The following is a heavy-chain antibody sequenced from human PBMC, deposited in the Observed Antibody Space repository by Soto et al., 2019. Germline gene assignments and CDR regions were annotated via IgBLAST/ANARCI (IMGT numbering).Heavy chain of an antibody. Sequence: QVQLVQSGAEVKKPGASVQVSCKTSGYSFSEFRMHWVRQAPGQGLEWMGWVNPINGNTNYAQDFQGRVTMTSDASTKTGYMELSSLTSDDTSTVYCARENWHFDYWGQGTLITVSS. J-gene: IGHJ4*02. V-gene: IGHV1-2*02. CDR1: GYSFSEFR. CDR3: ARENWHFDY. CDR2: VNPINGNT.